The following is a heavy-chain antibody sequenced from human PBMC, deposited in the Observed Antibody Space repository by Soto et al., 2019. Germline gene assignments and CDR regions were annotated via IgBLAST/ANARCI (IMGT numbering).Heavy chain of an antibody. CDR2: VHYSGTT. V-gene: IGHV4-59*01. J-gene: IGHJ6*02. CDR3: AREDPADYYYYGMDV. CDR1: GGSISTYL. Sequence: QVQLQESGPGLVKPSETLSLTCTVSGGSISTYLWTWIRQSPGKGLEWIGNVHYSGTTNYSPSLESRVTISVDTSKNQFSLKLSSVTAADTALYYCAREDPADYYYYGMDVWGQGTTVTVSS.